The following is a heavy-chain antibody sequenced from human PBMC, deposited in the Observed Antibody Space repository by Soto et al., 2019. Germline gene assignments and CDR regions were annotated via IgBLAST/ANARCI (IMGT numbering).Heavy chain of an antibody. V-gene: IGHV3-23*01. J-gene: IGHJ2*01. Sequence: EVQLLESGGGLVQPGGSLRLSCAASGFTFSRFAMSWVRQAPGKGLEWVSVISGSGGSTYYADSVKGRFTISRDNSKITLYLQTNTLRAADTAVYYCAKEERRAAAVTLLSYWYFDLWGRGPLVTVSS. D-gene: IGHD6-13*01. CDR3: AKEERRAAAVTLLSYWYFDL. CDR2: ISGSGGST. CDR1: GFTFSRFA.